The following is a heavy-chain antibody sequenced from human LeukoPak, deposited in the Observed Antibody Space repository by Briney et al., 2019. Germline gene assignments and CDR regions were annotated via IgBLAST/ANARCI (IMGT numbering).Heavy chain of an antibody. D-gene: IGHD4-17*01. J-gene: IGHJ5*02. CDR2: IYASGST. CDR1: GGSINAYY. V-gene: IGHV4-4*07. Sequence: SETLSLTCTVSGGSINAYYWSWIRQPAGKGLEYIGRIYASGSTNYSPFLRTRVTTSLDKSKNQFSLNLTSVTAADTAVYYCARGDYGQNWFDPWGQGTLVTVSS. CDR3: ARGDYGQNWFDP.